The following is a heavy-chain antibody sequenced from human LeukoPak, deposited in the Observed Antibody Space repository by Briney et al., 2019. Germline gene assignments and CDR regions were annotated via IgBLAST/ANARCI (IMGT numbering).Heavy chain of an antibody. V-gene: IGHV4-59*01. J-gene: IGHJ4*02. CDR2: IYYSGST. D-gene: IGHD3-16*01. Sequence: SETLSFTCSGSGCSSSGYYWRWLRQRPGQGLKWSGCIYYSGSTNYNHFLKSRVMITVATSRNQFSVELSSVTAADTAVYYCARWGSITTARFDYWGPGTLVTVS. CDR1: GCSSSGYY. CDR3: ARWGSITTARFDY.